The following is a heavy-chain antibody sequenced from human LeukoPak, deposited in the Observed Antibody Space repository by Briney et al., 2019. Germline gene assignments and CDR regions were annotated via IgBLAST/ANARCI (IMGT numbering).Heavy chain of an antibody. J-gene: IGHJ4*02. Sequence: GRSLRLSCAASGFTFSSYAMHWVRQAPGKGLEWVAVISYDGSNKYYADSVKGRFTISRDNSKNTLYLQMNSLRAEDTAVYYCARESMATMAPRCFDYWGQGTLVTVST. D-gene: IGHD5-24*01. CDR1: GFTFSSYA. CDR3: ARESMATMAPRCFDY. V-gene: IGHV3-30*04. CDR2: ISYDGSNK.